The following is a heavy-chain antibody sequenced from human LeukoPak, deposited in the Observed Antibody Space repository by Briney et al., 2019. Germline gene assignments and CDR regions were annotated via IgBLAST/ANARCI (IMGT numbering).Heavy chain of an antibody. V-gene: IGHV3-23*01. D-gene: IGHD6-13*01. CDR3: AKDIYSYSSSWYNWFDP. CDR1: GFTFSTYA. J-gene: IGHJ5*02. CDR2: ISGSGGST. Sequence: GGSLRLSCAASGFTFSTYAVNWVRQAPGKGLEWVSTISGSGGSTYYADSVKGRFTISRDNSKNTLYLQMNSLRAEDTAVYYCAKDIYSYSSSWYNWFDPWGQGTLVTVSS.